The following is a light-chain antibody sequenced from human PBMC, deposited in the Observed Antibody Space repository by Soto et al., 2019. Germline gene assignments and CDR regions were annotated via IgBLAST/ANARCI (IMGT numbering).Light chain of an antibody. CDR2: EVS. CDR3: CSYAGSSTSYVV. CDR1: SSDVGTYKY. V-gene: IGLV2-23*02. Sequence: QSALTQPASVSGSPGQSITISCTGTSSDVGTYKYVSWYQLHPGKAPKLMVYEVSNRPSGVSNRFSGSKSGNTASLTISGLQAEDEADYYCCSYAGSSTSYVVFGGGTKLTVL. J-gene: IGLJ2*01.